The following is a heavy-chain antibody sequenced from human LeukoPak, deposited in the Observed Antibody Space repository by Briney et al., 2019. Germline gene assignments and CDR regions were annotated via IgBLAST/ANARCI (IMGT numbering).Heavy chain of an antibody. D-gene: IGHD4-23*01. Sequence: PGGSLRLSCAASGFTFSTCAMSWVRQAPGEGLEWVSAISVSGTGTYYADSVRGRFTISRDNSKNTPYLEMKNLRAEDTAVYYCASHPRSGGNFDYWGRGTLVSVSS. V-gene: IGHV3-23*01. CDR3: ASHPRSGGNFDY. CDR2: ISVSGTGT. CDR1: GFTFSTCA. J-gene: IGHJ4*02.